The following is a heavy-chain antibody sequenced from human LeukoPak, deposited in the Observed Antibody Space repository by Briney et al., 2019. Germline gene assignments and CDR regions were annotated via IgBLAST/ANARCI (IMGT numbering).Heavy chain of an antibody. J-gene: IGHJ2*01. Sequence: ASVKVSCKASGYSFNNHGLSWVRQAPGQGLEWVGWVGAGNGDKHYAQKLQGRVTMTTDTSTNTAYMDLRSLRSDDTAVYYCARASSPYNWYFDLWGRGTLVTVSS. CDR1: GYSFNNHG. D-gene: IGHD4-11*01. V-gene: IGHV1-18*01. CDR2: VGAGNGDK. CDR3: ARASSPYNWYFDL.